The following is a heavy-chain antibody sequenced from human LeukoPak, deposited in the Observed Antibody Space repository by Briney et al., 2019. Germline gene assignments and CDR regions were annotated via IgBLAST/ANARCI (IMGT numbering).Heavy chain of an antibody. CDR3: VKAGYCSSTSCPWAFDI. D-gene: IGHD2-2*01. V-gene: IGHV3-21*01. CDR2: ISSSSSYI. Sequence: GGSLRLSCAASGFTSSSYSMNWVRQAPGKGLEWVSSISSSSSYIYYADSVKGRFTISRDNSKNTLYLQMSSLRAEDTAVYYCVKAGYCSSTSCPWAFDIWGQGTMVTASS. J-gene: IGHJ3*02. CDR1: GFTSSSYS.